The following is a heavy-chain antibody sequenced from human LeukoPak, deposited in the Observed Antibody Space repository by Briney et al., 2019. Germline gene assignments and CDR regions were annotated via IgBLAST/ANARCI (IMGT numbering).Heavy chain of an antibody. D-gene: IGHD5-24*01. CDR3: ARGARWLPKYYFDY. Sequence: KPSETLSLTCAVYGGSFSGYYWSWIRQPPGKGLEWIGEINHSGSTNYNPSLKSRVTISVDTSKNQFSLKLSSVTAADTAVYYCARGARWLPKYYFDYWGQETLVTVSS. V-gene: IGHV4-34*01. CDR2: INHSGST. J-gene: IGHJ4*02. CDR1: GGSFSGYY.